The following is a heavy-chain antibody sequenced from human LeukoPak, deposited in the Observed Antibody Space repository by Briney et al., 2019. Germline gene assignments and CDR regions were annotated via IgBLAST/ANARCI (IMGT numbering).Heavy chain of an antibody. J-gene: IGHJ3*02. V-gene: IGHV4-39*01. Sequence: SETLSLTCTVSGGSISSNSYYWGWIRQPPGKGLEWIGSIYYSGDTYYNPSLKSRVTISIDTSKNRFSLKVSSVTAADTAVYYCARRRYPNVPSGAFDIWAKGQWSPSLQ. D-gene: IGHD3-9*01. CDR1: GGSISSNSYY. CDR3: ARRRYPNVPSGAFDI. CDR2: IYYSGDT.